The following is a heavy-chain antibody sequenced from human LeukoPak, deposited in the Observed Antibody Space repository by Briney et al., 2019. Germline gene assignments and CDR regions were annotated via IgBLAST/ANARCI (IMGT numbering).Heavy chain of an antibody. CDR1: GGSVTDYY. CDR3: ASRKLGNDY. CDR2: IYYTGT. D-gene: IGHD7-27*01. V-gene: IGHV4-59*02. J-gene: IGHJ4*02. Sequence: SETLSLTCTVSGGSVTDYYWSWIRQSPGKGLEWIGYIYYTGTSYNPSLKSRVTISADTSKNQFSLKLISVTAADAAVYYCASRKLGNDYWGQGTLVTVSS.